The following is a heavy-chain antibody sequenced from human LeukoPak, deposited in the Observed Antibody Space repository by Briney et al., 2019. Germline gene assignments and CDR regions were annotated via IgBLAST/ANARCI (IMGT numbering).Heavy chain of an antibody. CDR1: GFTFSKFG. Sequence: GRSLRLSCAASGFTFSKFGMHWVRQAPGKGLEWVALISDDGRNKYYADSVKGRFTISRDNSKNTLYLQMSSLRAEDTAVYYCAKAGPGYYNCLDYWGQGTLVTVSS. CDR2: ISDDGRNK. V-gene: IGHV3-30*18. D-gene: IGHD3-9*01. CDR3: AKAGPGYYNCLDY. J-gene: IGHJ4*02.